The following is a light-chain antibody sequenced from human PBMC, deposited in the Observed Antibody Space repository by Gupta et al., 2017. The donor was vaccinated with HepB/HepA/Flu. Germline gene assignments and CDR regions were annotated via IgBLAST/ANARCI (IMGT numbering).Light chain of an antibody. CDR2: EVS. V-gene: IGLV2-23*02. CDR1: SSDVGSYNL. CDR3: CSYAGSSTFDVV. Sequence: QSALTQPASVSRSPGQSITISCTGTSSDVGSYNLVSWYQQHPGKAPKLMIYEVSKRPSGVSNRFSGSKSGNTASLTISGLQAEDEADYYCCSYAGSSTFDVVFGGGTKLTVL. J-gene: IGLJ2*01.